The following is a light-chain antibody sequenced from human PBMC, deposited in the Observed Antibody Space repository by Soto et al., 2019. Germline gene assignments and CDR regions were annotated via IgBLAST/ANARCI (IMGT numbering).Light chain of an antibody. CDR2: QDS. V-gene: IGLV3-1*01. Sequence: YKLTQPPSVSVSPRQPASITCSGDKLGNKYACWYQQKPGQSPVLVIYQDSKRTSGIPERLSGSNSGNTATQTISGTQAMEESEYYCQGWGCTCSCVFGAGTK. CDR3: QGWGCTCSCV. CDR1: KLGNKY. J-gene: IGLJ1*01.